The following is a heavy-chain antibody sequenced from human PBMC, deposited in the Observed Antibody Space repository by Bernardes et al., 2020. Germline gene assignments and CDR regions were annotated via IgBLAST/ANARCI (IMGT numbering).Heavy chain of an antibody. V-gene: IGHV4-61*02. CDR3: ARERADGFMDV. CDR1: GASVSYESYF. Sequence: SEPLYLTCTISGASVSYESYFWSWLLQSAGKGLEWIGRTYTSGGADYNASLKSRVTASVDTSKRQLSLKVTSVTAADTAVYYCARERADGFMDVWGQGTTVTVSS. CDR2: TYTSGGA. D-gene: IGHD5-12*01. J-gene: IGHJ6*02.